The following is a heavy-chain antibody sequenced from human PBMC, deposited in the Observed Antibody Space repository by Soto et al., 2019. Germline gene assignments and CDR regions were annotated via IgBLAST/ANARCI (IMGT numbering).Heavy chain of an antibody. CDR3: ARHIAAACTSPRDAFDI. J-gene: IGHJ3*02. D-gene: IGHD6-13*01. Sequence: QVPLVQSGAEVKKPGASVKVSCKASGYTFTSYGISWVRQAPGQGLERMGWISAYNGNTNYAQKLQGRVTMTTDTSTSTAYMELRSLRSDDTAVYYCARHIAAACTSPRDAFDIWGQGTMVTVSS. CDR2: ISAYNGNT. CDR1: GYTFTSYG. V-gene: IGHV1-18*01.